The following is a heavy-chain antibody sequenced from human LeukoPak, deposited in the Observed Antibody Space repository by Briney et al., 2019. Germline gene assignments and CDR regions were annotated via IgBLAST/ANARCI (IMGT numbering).Heavy chain of an antibody. CDR3: ARDSCSSTSCRRKFDN. J-gene: IGHJ4*02. D-gene: IGHD2-2*01. CDR1: GGSISSSSYY. Sequence: SETLSLTCTVSGGSISSSSYYWGWLRQPPGKGLEWIGSIYYSGSTYYNPSLKSRVTISVETSKIQFSLKLSSVTAADSAVYYCARDSCSSTSCRRKFDNWGQGTLVTVSS. CDR2: IYYSGST. V-gene: IGHV4-39*07.